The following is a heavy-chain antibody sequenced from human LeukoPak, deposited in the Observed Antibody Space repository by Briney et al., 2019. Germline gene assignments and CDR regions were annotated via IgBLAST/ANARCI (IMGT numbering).Heavy chain of an antibody. Sequence: GGSLRLSCAASGFTFSRYSMNWVRQAPGKGLEWVSSISSGSDHIYYSDSLKGRFIISRDNAKNSLYLQMNSLRAEDTAVYYCARDQTSVTTCFDYWGQGILVTVSS. V-gene: IGHV3-21*01. CDR3: ARDQTSVTTCFDY. J-gene: IGHJ4*02. CDR1: GFTFSRYS. D-gene: IGHD4-17*01. CDR2: ISSGSDHI.